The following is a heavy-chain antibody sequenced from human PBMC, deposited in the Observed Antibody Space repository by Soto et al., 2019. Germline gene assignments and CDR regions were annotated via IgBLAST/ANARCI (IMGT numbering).Heavy chain of an antibody. Sequence: EVQLLESGGGLVQPGGSLRLSCAASGFTFSSYAMSWVRQAPGKGLEWVAAISGSGGSTYYAAYVKGRFTISRDNSKNTLYLQINSLSAEDTAVYYCAKDGGGFTGAFDIWGQGTMVTVSS. CDR1: GFTFSSYA. D-gene: IGHD3-16*01. J-gene: IGHJ3*02. CDR3: AKDGGGFTGAFDI. V-gene: IGHV3-23*01. CDR2: ISGSGGST.